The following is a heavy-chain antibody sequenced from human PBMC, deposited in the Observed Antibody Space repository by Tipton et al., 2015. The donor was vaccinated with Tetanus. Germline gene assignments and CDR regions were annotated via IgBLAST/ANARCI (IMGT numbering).Heavy chain of an antibody. V-gene: IGHV3-7*01. D-gene: IGHD1-1*01. CDR3: ARRSLTNYGLDV. CDR2: IKQDGSEK. CDR1: GFTLSTYW. Sequence: SLRLSCAASGFTLSTYWMSWVRQAPGKGLEWVASIKQDGSEKYYVDSVKGRFAISRDNAKNSLHLQMNSLTAEDTAVYLCARRSLTNYGLDVWGQGTPVTVSS. J-gene: IGHJ6*02.